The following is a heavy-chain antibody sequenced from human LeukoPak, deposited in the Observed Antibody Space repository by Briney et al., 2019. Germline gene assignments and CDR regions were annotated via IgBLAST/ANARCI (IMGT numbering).Heavy chain of an antibody. CDR2: IWSTGEYI. V-gene: IGHV3-21*05. J-gene: IGHJ4*02. Sequence: KSGGSLRLSCAGSGDGFTRHTMNWVRRAPGKGLEWISYIWSTGEYIYYADSVKGRFTISRDNARTSVYLQMNSLRVEDTDIYYCAREYDSRARFDSWGQGTLVTVSS. D-gene: IGHD6-13*01. CDR1: GDGFTRHT. CDR3: AREYDSRARFDS.